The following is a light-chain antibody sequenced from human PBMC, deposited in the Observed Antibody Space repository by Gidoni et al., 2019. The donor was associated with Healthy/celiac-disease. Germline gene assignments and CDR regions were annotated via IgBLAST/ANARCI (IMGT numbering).Light chain of an antibody. Sequence: PATLSVSPGERATLSCRASQIVSSNLAWYQQKPGQAPRLLIYGASTRATGIPARFSGSGSGTEFTLTISSLQSEDFAVYYCQQYNNWSVTFGQGTKLEIK. CDR1: QIVSSN. CDR2: GAS. CDR3: QQYNNWSVT. J-gene: IGKJ2*01. V-gene: IGKV3-15*01.